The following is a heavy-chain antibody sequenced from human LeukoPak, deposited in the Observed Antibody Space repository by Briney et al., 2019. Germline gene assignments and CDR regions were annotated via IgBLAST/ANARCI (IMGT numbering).Heavy chain of an antibody. Sequence: SETLSLTCTVSSASISSGDYYWSWIRQYPGKGLEWIGYIYYTGNTYYNPSLKSRVTISVDTSKNQFSLKLSSVTAADTAVYYCARGSGDWGQGTLVTVSS. V-gene: IGHV4-61*08. CDR2: IYYTGNT. J-gene: IGHJ4*02. CDR1: SASISSGDYY. D-gene: IGHD1-26*01. CDR3: ARGSGD.